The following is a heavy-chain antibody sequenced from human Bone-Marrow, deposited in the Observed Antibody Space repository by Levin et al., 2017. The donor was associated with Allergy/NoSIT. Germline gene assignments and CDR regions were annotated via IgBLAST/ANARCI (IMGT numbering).Heavy chain of an antibody. Sequence: SCAASGFTISSNYMSWVRQAPGKGLEWVSVIYSGGSTYYADSVKGRFTISRDNSKNTLYLQMNSLRAEDTAVYYCARVRDLWSGYYHHYYYYYGMDVWGQGTTVTVSS. J-gene: IGHJ6*02. CDR3: ARVRDLWSGYYHHYYYYYGMDV. D-gene: IGHD3-3*01. CDR2: IYSGGST. V-gene: IGHV3-53*01. CDR1: GFTISSNY.